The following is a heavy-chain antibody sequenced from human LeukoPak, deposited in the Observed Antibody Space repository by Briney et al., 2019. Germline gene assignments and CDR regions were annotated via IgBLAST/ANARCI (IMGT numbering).Heavy chain of an antibody. Sequence: GGSLRLSCAASGFTFSSYSMNWVRQAPGKGLEWASSISSSSSYIYYADSVKGRFTISRDNAKNSLYLQMNSLRAEDTAVYYCARVGAYYYYGMDVWGQGTTVTVSS. D-gene: IGHD3-16*01. V-gene: IGHV3-21*01. J-gene: IGHJ6*02. CDR1: GFTFSSYS. CDR2: ISSSSSYI. CDR3: ARVGAYYYYGMDV.